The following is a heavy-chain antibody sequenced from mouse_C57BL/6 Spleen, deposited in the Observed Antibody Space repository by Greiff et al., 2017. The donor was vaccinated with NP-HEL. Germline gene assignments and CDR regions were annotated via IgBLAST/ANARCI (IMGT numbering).Heavy chain of an antibody. Sequence: EVKLMESGGDLVKPGGSLKLSCAASGFTFSSYGMSWVRQTPDKRLEWVATISSGGSYTYYPDSVKGRFTISRDNAKNTLYLQMSSLKSEDTAMYYCARLQSAYDYDVAWFAYWGQGTLVTVSA. D-gene: IGHD2-4*01. V-gene: IGHV5-6*01. CDR1: GFTFSSYG. J-gene: IGHJ3*01. CDR3: ARLQSAYDYDVAWFAY. CDR2: ISSGGSYT.